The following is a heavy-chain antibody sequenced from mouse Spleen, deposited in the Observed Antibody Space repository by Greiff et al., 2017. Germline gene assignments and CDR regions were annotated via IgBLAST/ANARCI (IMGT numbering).Heavy chain of an antibody. CDR1: GYTFTSYG. Sequence: VMLVESGAELARPGASVKLSCKASGYTFTSYGISWVKQRTGQGLEWIGEIYPRSGNTYYNEKFKGKATLTADKSSSTAYMELRSLTSEDSAVYFCASELGPFAYWGQGTLVTVSA. J-gene: IGHJ3*01. CDR3: ASELGPFAY. V-gene: IGHV1-81*01. D-gene: IGHD3-1*01. CDR2: IYPRSGNT.